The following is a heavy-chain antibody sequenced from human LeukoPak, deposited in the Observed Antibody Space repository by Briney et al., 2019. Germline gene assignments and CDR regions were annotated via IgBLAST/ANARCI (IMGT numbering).Heavy chain of an antibody. Sequence: GGSLRLSCAASGFTFSSYAMSWVRQTPGKGLEWVSAISGSGGSTYYADSVKGRFTITRDNAKNSLYLQMNSLRAEDTAVYYCARDLGYHDSSGATDYWGQGTLVTVSS. V-gene: IGHV3-23*01. D-gene: IGHD3-22*01. CDR2: ISGSGGST. CDR3: ARDLGYHDSSGATDY. CDR1: GFTFSSYA. J-gene: IGHJ4*02.